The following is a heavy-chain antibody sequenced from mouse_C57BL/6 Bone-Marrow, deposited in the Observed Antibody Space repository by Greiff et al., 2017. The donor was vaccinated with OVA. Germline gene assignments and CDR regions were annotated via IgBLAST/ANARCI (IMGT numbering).Heavy chain of an antibody. CDR1: GYTFTSYW. J-gene: IGHJ2*01. D-gene: IGHD2-2*01. CDR3: AREASYGYDGVDY. V-gene: IGHV1-59*01. Sequence: QVQLQQPGAELVRPGPSVKLSCKASGYTFTSYWMHWVKQRPGQGLEWIGVIDPSDSYTNYNQKFKGKATLTVDTSSSTAYMQLSSLTSEDSAVYYCAREASYGYDGVDYWGQGTTLTVSS. CDR2: IDPSDSYT.